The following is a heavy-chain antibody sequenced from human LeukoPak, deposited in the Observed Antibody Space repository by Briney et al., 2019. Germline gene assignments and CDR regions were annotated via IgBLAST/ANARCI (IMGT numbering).Heavy chain of an antibody. J-gene: IGHJ4*02. D-gene: IGHD3-3*01. CDR3: ARAPGSRYYGAS. Sequence: GASVKVSCKASGGTFSSYAISWVRQAPGQGLEWMGGIIPIFGTANYAQKFQGRVTITADEPTSTAYMELSSLRSEDTAVYYCARAPGSRYYGASWGQGTLVTVSS. CDR2: IIPIFGTA. V-gene: IGHV1-69*13. CDR1: GGTFSSYA.